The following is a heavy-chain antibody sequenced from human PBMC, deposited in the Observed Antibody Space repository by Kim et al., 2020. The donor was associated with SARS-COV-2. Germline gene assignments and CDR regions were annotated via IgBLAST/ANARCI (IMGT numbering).Heavy chain of an antibody. CDR1: GFTFSNYW. CDR2: ITSDGSST. J-gene: IGHJ4*02. V-gene: IGHV3-74*01. D-gene: IGHD3-10*01. CDR3: ARGDYYYGSGSYYDLLDS. Sequence: GGSLRLSCAASGFTFSNYWMHWVRQAPGKGLVWVSRITSDGSSTSYADSVKGRFTISRDNAKNTLYLQMNSLRAEDTAVFYCARGDYYYGSGSYYDLLDSWGERTLVTVSS.